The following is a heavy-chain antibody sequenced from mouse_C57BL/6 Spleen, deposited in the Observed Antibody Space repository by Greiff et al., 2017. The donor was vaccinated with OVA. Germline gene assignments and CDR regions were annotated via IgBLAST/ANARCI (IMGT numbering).Heavy chain of an antibody. CDR1: GFTFSSYG. Sequence: EVMLVESGGDLVKPGGSLKLSCAASGFTFSSYGMSWVRQTPDKRLEWVATISSGGSYTYYPDSVKGRFTISRDNAKNTLYLQMSSLKSEDTAMYYCARQGGGNYYFDYWGQGTTLTVSS. CDR3: ARQGGGNYYFDY. D-gene: IGHD2-1*01. V-gene: IGHV5-6*02. J-gene: IGHJ2*01. CDR2: ISSGGSYT.